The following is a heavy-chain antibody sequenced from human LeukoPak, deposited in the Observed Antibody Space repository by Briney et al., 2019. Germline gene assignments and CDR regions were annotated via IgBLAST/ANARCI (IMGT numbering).Heavy chain of an antibody. D-gene: IGHD1/OR15-1a*01. CDR1: GGTFSSYA. V-gene: IGHV1-69*04. J-gene: IGHJ4*02. CDR2: IIPILGIA. Sequence: SVKVSFKASGGTFSSYAISWVRQAPGQGLEWMGRIIPILGIANYAQKFQGRVTITADKSTSTAYMELSSLRSEDTAVYYCARDLSTNSDFDYWGQGTLVIVS. CDR3: ARDLSTNSDFDY.